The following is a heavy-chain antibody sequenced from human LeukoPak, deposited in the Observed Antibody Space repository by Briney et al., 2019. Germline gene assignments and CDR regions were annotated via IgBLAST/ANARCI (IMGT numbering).Heavy chain of an antibody. J-gene: IGHJ4*02. Sequence: SCKASGGTFSSYAMSWVRQAPGKGLEWVSAISGSGGSTYYADSVKGRFTISRDNAQNSLYLQMNSLRAEDTAVYYCTRGSYGDYEYWGQGTLVTVSS. V-gene: IGHV3-23*01. CDR3: TRGSYGDYEY. CDR2: ISGSGGST. CDR1: GGTFSSYA. D-gene: IGHD4-17*01.